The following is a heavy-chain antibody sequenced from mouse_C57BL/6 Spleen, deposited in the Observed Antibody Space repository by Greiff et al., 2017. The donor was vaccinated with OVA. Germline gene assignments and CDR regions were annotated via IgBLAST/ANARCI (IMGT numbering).Heavy chain of an antibody. J-gene: IGHJ4*01. Sequence: VHVKQSVAELVRPGASVKLSCTASGFNIKNTYMHWVKQRPEQGLEWIGRIDPANGNTKYAPKFQGKATITADTSSNTAYLQLSSLTSEDTAIYYCARDDYDAESPHYYAMDYWGQGTSVTVSS. D-gene: IGHD2-4*01. CDR3: ARDDYDAESPHYYAMDY. V-gene: IGHV14-3*01. CDR1: GFNIKNTY. CDR2: IDPANGNT.